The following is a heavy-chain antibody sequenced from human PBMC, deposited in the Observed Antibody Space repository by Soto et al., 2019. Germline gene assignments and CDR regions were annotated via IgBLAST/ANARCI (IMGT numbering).Heavy chain of an antibody. D-gene: IGHD4-17*01. J-gene: IGHJ4*02. V-gene: IGHV4-39*01. CDR2: VYYRGRS. CDR1: GGSVTNSRYY. CDR3: VSQRTTVPTQAYFDY. Sequence: PSETLSLTCTVSGGSVTNSRYYWGWIRQSPGKGLEWIGSVYYRGRSYSKSSVKSRVTISVDTSKSRFSLSLNSVTASDTAVYFYVSQRTTVPTQAYFDYWGPGALVTVSS.